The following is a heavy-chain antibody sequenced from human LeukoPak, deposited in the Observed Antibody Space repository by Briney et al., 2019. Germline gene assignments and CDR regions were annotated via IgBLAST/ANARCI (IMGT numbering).Heavy chain of an antibody. CDR2: INHSGST. CDR1: GGSFSGYY. J-gene: IGHJ4*02. CDR3: ARDPVGPNQSDY. D-gene: IGHD1-14*01. Sequence: SETLSLTCAVYGGSFSGYYWSWIRQPPGKGLEWIGEINHSGSTNYNPSLKSRVTISVDTSKNQFSLKLSSVTAADTAVYYCARDPVGPNQSDYWGQGTLVTVSS. V-gene: IGHV4-34*01.